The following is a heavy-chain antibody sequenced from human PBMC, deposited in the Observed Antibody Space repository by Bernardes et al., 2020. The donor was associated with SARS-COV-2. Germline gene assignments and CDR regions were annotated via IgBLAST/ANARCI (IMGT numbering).Heavy chain of an antibody. V-gene: IGHV4-34*01. CDR1: GGSFSGYY. CDR3: ARWGSSWDAFDI. J-gene: IGHJ3*02. CDR2: INHSGST. D-gene: IGHD6-13*01. Sequence: SETLSLTCAVYGGSFSGYYWSWIRQPPGTGLEWIGEINHSGSTNYNPSLKSRVTISVDTSKNQFSLKLSSVTAADTAVYYCARWGSSWDAFDIWGQGTMVTVSS.